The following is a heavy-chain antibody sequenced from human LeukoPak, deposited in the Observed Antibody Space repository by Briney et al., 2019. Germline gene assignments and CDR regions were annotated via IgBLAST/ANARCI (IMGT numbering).Heavy chain of an antibody. CDR3: AKDLTTVTTQGDY. D-gene: IGHD4-17*01. CDR2: INHSGST. J-gene: IGHJ4*02. Sequence: PSETLSLTCAVYGGSFSGYYWSWIRQPPGKGLEWIGEINHSGSTNYNPSLKSRVTISVDTSKNQFSLKLSSVTAADTAVYYCAKDLTTVTTQGDYWGQGTLVTVS. V-gene: IGHV4-34*01. CDR1: GGSFSGYY.